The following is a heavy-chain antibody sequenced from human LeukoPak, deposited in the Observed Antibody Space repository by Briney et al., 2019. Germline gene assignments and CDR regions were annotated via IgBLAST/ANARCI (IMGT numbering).Heavy chain of an antibody. Sequence: ASVKVSCKASGYIFTKYVVHWVRQAPGQRPEWMGWIKAGNGDTKYSQNFQNRLTITRDTSASTVYMELSSLTSEDTALYYCARDDCGDTCYPGGYWGQGTLVTVSS. CDR3: ARDDCGDTCYPGGY. CDR2: IKAGNGDT. D-gene: IGHD2-21*01. J-gene: IGHJ4*02. CDR1: GYIFTKYV. V-gene: IGHV1-3*01.